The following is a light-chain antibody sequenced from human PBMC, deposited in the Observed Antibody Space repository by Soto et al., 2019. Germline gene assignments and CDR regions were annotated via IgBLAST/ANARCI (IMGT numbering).Light chain of an antibody. CDR2: DAF. CDR3: QQYNSYPPLT. V-gene: IGKV1-5*01. CDR1: QSISSW. J-gene: IGKJ4*01. Sequence: DIQMTHSPSSLSASVGCRCNITCRASQSISSWLAWYQQKPGKAPKLLIFDAFSLESGVPSRFSGSRSGTEFTLTISSLQPDDYATYYCQQYNSYPPLTFGGGTKVDI.